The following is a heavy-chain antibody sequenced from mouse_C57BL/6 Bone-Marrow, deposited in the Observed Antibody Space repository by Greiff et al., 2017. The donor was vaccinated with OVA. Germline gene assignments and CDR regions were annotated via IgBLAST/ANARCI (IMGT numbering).Heavy chain of an antibody. CDR3: ARVPYYGSVYRNWYFDV. V-gene: IGHV3-6*01. D-gene: IGHD1-1*01. Sequence: EVQLQESGPGLVKPSQSLSLTCTVTGYSFTSGYYWNWIRPSPGNILEWMGYLSYDGSNNYNPPLKNRITITRDTSKNQFFLKLKSVTTEDTATYYCARVPYYGSVYRNWYFDVWGTETTVTSPQ. J-gene: IGHJ1*03. CDR1: GYSFTSGYY. CDR2: LSYDGSN.